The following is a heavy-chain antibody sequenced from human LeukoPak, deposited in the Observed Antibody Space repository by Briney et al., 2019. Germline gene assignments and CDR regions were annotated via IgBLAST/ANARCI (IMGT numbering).Heavy chain of an antibody. J-gene: IGHJ3*02. CDR3: AKVRYFGPSAFDI. CDR2: ISYDGSNK. CDR1: GFTFSSYA. V-gene: IGHV3-30*18. Sequence: PGGSLRLSCAASGFTFSSYAMSWVRQAPGKGLDWVAVISYDGSNKYYADSVKGRFTISRDNSKNTLYLQMNSLSAEDTAAYYCAKVRYFGPSAFDIWGQGTMVTVSS. D-gene: IGHD3-9*01.